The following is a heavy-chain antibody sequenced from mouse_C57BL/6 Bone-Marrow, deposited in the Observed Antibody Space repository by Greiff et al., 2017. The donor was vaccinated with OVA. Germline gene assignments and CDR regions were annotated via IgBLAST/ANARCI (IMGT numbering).Heavy chain of an antibody. J-gene: IGHJ3*01. V-gene: IGHV10-1*01. CDR3: VRQSWSGFAY. Sequence: EVQGVESGGGLVQPKGSLKLSCAASGFSFNTYAMNWVRQAPGKGLEWVARIRSKSNNYATYYADSVKDRFTISGDDSDSLLYLQINNLKSEDTAMYYCVRQSWSGFAYWGQGTLVTVSA. CDR2: IRSKSNNYAT. CDR1: GFSFNTYA.